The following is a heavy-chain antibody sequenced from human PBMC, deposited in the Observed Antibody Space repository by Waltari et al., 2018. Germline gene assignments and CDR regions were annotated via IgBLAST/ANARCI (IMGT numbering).Heavy chain of an antibody. CDR2: ISGSGGST. V-gene: IGHV3-23*01. CDR1: GFTFSSYA. Sequence: EVQLLESGGGLVQPGGSLRLSCAASGFTFSSYAMSWVRQAPGKGREWVSAISGSGGSTYYADSVKGRFTISRDNSKNTLYLQMNSLRAEDTAVYYCAKDECSGGSCYPFYYYGMDVWGQGTTVTVSS. D-gene: IGHD2-15*01. CDR3: AKDECSGGSCYPFYYYGMDV. J-gene: IGHJ6*02.